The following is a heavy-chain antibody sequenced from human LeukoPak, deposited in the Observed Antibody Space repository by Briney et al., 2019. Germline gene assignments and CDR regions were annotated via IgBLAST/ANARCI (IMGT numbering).Heavy chain of an antibody. CDR1: GGSISSSN. D-gene: IGHD1-26*01. CDR2: ISASGGST. J-gene: IGHJ4*02. Sequence: ETLSLTCAVSGGSISSSNWWSWVRQVPGKGLEWVSGISASGGSTSYADSVRGRFTISRDNSKNTLYVQMNSLRDEDTAVYYCAKDQRWESPHYLDSWGQGTLVTVSS. V-gene: IGHV3-23*01. CDR3: AKDQRWESPHYLDS.